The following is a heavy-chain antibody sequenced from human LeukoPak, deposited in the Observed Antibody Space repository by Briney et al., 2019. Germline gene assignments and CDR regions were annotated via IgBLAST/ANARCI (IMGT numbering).Heavy chain of an antibody. Sequence: QSGGSLRLSCAASGFTFSSYDMHWVRQATGKGLEWVSAIGAAGDTYYPGSVKGRFTISRENAKNSLYLQMNSLRAGDTAVYYCARDKRYYGSGSRLYYYYGMDVWGQGTTVTVSS. CDR2: IGAAGDT. V-gene: IGHV3-13*01. CDR3: ARDKRYYGSGSRLYYYYGMDV. CDR1: GFTFSSYD. D-gene: IGHD3-10*01. J-gene: IGHJ6*02.